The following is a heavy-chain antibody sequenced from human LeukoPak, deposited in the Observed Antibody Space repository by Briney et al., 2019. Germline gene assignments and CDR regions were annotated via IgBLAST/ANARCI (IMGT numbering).Heavy chain of an antibody. CDR3: ARRYFDWFLGAGGSLDI. CDR2: IKQDGSEK. Sequence: PGGSLRLSCAGSGFTFRSYWMHWVRRAPGKGLEWVANIKQDGSEKYYVDSVKGRFTISRDNANDSVYLQMNSLRAEDTAVYYCARRYFDWFLGAGGSLDIWGQGTMVTVSS. D-gene: IGHD3-9*01. J-gene: IGHJ3*02. V-gene: IGHV3-7*01. CDR1: GFTFRSYW.